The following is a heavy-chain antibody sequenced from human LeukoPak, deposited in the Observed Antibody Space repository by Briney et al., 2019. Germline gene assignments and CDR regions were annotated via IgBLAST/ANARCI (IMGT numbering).Heavy chain of an antibody. D-gene: IGHD1-26*01. J-gene: IGHJ5*02. CDR1: GFTFSSYW. CDR3: ARGVRGSYGTDL. CDR2: INPAGSST. V-gene: IGHV3-74*01. Sequence: PGGSLRLSCAASGFTFSSYWMHWVRQAPGKGLVWVSRINPAGSSTNYADSVKGRFTISRDNAMNTLYLHLNSLRAEDTAVYYCARGVRGSYGTDLWGQGTLVTVSS.